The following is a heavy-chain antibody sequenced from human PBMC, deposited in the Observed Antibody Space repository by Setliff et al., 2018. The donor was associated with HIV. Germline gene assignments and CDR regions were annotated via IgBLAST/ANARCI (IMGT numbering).Heavy chain of an antibody. CDR1: GFTFSDYY. D-gene: IGHD3-10*01. V-gene: IGHV3-11*04. Sequence: GGSLRLSCAASGFTFSDYYMSWIRKAPGRGLEWLSYISSGGSTIDYADSVKGRFTMSRDNAKNSLYLQMNSLRAEDTAVYYCARGMTYGPTGYFDYWGQGTLVTVSS. J-gene: IGHJ4*02. CDR2: ISSGGSTI. CDR3: ARGMTYGPTGYFDY.